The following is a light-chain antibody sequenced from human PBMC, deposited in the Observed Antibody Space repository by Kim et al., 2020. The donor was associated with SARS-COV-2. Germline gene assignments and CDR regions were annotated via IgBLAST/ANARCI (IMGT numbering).Light chain of an antibody. Sequence: DIQMTQSPSSVAASVGDRVTITCRANEDIKNDLGWYQQRPGRAPDRLIFGASSLQSGVPSRFSGGGSGTEFTLTISSLQPEDFATYYCLQHKTFPRSFGGGTKVDIK. CDR1: EDIKND. V-gene: IGKV1-17*01. J-gene: IGKJ4*01. CDR3: LQHKTFPRS. CDR2: GAS.